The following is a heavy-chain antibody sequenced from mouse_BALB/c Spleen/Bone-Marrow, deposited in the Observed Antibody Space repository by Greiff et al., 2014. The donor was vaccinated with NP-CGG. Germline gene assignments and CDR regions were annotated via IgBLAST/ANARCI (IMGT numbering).Heavy chain of an antibody. J-gene: IGHJ4*01. Sequence: VQLQQSGPDLVKPSQSLSLTCTVTGYSITSYYSWHWIRQFPGSKLEWIGYIHYSGITVYNPSLKSRISITRDASNNQFFLQLNSVTTEDTATYYCARFAGTPYTMDYWGQGTSVTVSS. CDR1: GYSITSYYS. CDR2: IHYSGIT. V-gene: IGHV3-1*02. CDR3: ARFAGTPYTMDY. D-gene: IGHD4-1*01.